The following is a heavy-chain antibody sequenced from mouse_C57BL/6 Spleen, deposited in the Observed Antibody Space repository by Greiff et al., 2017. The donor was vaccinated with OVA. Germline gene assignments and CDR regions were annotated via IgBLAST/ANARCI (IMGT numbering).Heavy chain of an antibody. J-gene: IGHJ2*01. V-gene: IGHV1-80*01. CDR1: GYAFSSYW. CDR3: ARSDYYGSSVFDY. CDR2: IYPGDGDT. Sequence: QVQLQQSGAELVKPGASVKISCKASGYAFSSYWMNWVKQRPGKGLEWIGQIYPGDGDTNYNGKFKGKATLTADKSSSTAYMQLSSLTSEDSAVYFCARSDYYGSSVFDYWGQGTTLTVSS. D-gene: IGHD1-1*01.